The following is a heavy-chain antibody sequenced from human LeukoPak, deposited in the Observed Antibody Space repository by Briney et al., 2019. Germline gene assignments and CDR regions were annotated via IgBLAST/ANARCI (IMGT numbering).Heavy chain of an antibody. V-gene: IGHV3-23*01. Sequence: GGSLRLSCAASGFTFSSYAMSWVRQAPGKGLGWVSAISGSGGSTYYADSVKGRFTISRDNSKDTLYLQMNSLRAEDTAVYYCAKDTGSGYDYFSYYFDYWGQGTLVTVSS. J-gene: IGHJ4*02. D-gene: IGHD5-12*01. CDR3: AKDTGSGYDYFSYYFDY. CDR1: GFTFSSYA. CDR2: ISGSGGST.